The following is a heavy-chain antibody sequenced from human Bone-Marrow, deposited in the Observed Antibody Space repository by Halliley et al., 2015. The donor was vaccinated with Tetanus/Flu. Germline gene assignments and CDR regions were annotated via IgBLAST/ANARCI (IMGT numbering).Heavy chain of an antibody. CDR3: ARPWPHVFGVVMPSLFDP. CDR2: IYDSGTT. D-gene: IGHD3-3*01. V-gene: IGHV4-39*01. CDR1: GGSISSISHY. Sequence: TLSLTCTVSGGSISSISHYWGWIRQPPGKGLEWIGNIYDSGTTYYNPPPKSRVTMSADTSKHQISLKLRSVTAADTAVYYCARPWPHVFGVVMPSLFDPWGQGTLVTVSS. J-gene: IGHJ5*02.